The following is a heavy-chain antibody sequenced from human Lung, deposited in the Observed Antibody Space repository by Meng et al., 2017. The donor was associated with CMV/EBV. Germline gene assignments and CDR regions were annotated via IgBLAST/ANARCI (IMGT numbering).Heavy chain of an antibody. J-gene: IGHJ6*01. CDR3: AKRLPYYGMDV. V-gene: IGHV3-23*01. D-gene: IGHD2-15*01. CDR2: INSGSRGTI. CDR1: GFTFSSYW. Sequence: SXAASGFTFSSYWMSWVRQAPGKGLEWVSTINSGSRGTIFYANSVRGRFTISRDDSRNTLYLQMISLRAEDTAIYYCAKRLPYYGMDVWGQGTAVTVSS.